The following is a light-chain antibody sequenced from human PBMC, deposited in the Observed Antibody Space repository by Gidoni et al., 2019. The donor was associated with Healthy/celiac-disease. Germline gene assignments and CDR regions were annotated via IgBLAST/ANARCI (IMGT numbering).Light chain of an antibody. CDR1: QSISSY. CDR2: AAS. Sequence: DIQMTQSPSSLSASVGDRVTITSRASQSISSYLNWYQQKPGKAPKLLIYAASSLQSGVPSRFSGSGYGKDFTLTISSLQTEDFANYYCQQSYSTLTFGGGIKVEIK. J-gene: IGKJ4*01. CDR3: QQSYSTLT. V-gene: IGKV1-39*01.